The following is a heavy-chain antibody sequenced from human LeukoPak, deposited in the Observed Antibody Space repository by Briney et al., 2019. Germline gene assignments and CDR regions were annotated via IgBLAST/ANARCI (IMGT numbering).Heavy chain of an antibody. Sequence: GASVKVSCKASGYSFTSYGISWVRQAPGQGLEWMGWISVYNGNTNYAQKLQGRVTMTTDTSTSTAYMELRSLRSDDTAVYYCARDRLSMVRGVPDYWGQGTLVTVSS. J-gene: IGHJ4*02. CDR2: ISVYNGNT. V-gene: IGHV1-18*01. D-gene: IGHD3-10*01. CDR3: ARDRLSMVRGVPDY. CDR1: GYSFTSYG.